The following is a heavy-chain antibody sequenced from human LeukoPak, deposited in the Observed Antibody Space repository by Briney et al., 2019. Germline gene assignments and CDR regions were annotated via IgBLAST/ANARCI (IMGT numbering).Heavy chain of an antibody. V-gene: IGHV1-3*03. D-gene: IGHD1-1*01. Sequence: ASVKVSCKASGYTFTSYAMHWVRQAPGQRLEWMGWINAGNGNTKYSQEFQGRVTITRDTSASTAYMELSSLRSEDMAVYYCARGYTSAGHYYYYYMDVWGKGTTVTVSS. CDR1: GYTFTSYA. CDR2: INAGNGNT. J-gene: IGHJ6*03. CDR3: ARGYTSAGHYYYYYMDV.